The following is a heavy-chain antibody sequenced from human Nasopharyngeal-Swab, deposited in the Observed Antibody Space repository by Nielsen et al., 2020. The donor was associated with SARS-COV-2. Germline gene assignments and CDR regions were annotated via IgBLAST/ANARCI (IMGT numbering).Heavy chain of an antibody. CDR1: GFTVRSNY. V-gene: IGHV3-66*01. Sequence: GESLKISCAASGFTVRSNYMTWVRQAPGKGLEWLSVLYVGGSTYYADSVKDRVTISRDNSKNTLYLHMNSLSAEGTAVYYCARVRGVAPRNYYYYMDVWGKGTTVTVSS. CDR3: ARVRGVAPRNYYYYMDV. CDR2: LYVGGST. J-gene: IGHJ6*03. D-gene: IGHD2-15*01.